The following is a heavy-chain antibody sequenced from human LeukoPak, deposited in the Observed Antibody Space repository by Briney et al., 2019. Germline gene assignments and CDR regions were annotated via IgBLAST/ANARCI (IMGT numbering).Heavy chain of an antibody. D-gene: IGHD6-19*01. J-gene: IGHJ4*02. CDR1: GYTFTSYG. CDR3: ARDPLGIAVAVSFDY. V-gene: IGHV1-18*01. CDR2: ISAYNGNT. Sequence: ASVKVSCKASGYTFTSYGISWVRQAPGQGLEWMGWISAYNGNTNYAQKLQGRVTMTTDTSTSTAYMELRSLRSDDTAVYYCARDPLGIAVAVSFDYWGQGTLVTVSS.